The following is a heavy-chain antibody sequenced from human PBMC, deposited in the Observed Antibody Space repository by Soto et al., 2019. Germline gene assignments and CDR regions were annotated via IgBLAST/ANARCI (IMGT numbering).Heavy chain of an antibody. CDR3: AKDQGYCSGGSCYGDAFDI. CDR1: GFTFSSYG. CDR2: ISYDGSNK. V-gene: IGHV3-30*18. Sequence: QVQLVESGGGVVQPGRSLRLSCAASGFTFSSYGMHWVRQAPGKGLEWVAVISYDGSNKYYADSVKGRFTISRDNSKNTLYLQMNSLRDEDTAVYYCAKDQGYCSGGSCYGDAFDIWGQGTMVTVSS. J-gene: IGHJ3*02. D-gene: IGHD2-15*01.